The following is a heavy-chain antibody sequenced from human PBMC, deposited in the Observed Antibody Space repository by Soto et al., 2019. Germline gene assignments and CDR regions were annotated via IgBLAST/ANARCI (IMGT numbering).Heavy chain of an antibody. V-gene: IGHV4-34*01. CDR3: ARVDDY. CDR2: VNHSGST. Sequence: PSETLSLTCAVYGGSFSGYYWSWIRQSPGKGLEWIGEVNHSGSTNYNPSLKGRVTISVDTSKSQFSLKLNSVTAADTAIYYCARVDDYWGKGTLVTVSS. J-gene: IGHJ4*02. CDR1: GGSFSGYY.